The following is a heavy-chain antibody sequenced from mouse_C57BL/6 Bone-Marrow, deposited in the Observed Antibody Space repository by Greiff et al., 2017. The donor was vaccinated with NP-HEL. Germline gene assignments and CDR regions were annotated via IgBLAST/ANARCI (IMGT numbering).Heavy chain of an antibody. CDR3: ARGYGSSYEAMDY. V-gene: IGHV14-2*01. Sequence: VQLQQSGAELVKPGASVKLSCTASGFNIKDYYMHWVKQRTEQGLEWIGRIDPEDGETKYAPKFQGKATITADTSSNTAYLKLSSLTSEDTAVYYSARGYGSSYEAMDYWGQGTSVTVSS. CDR1: GFNIKDYY. CDR2: IDPEDGET. J-gene: IGHJ4*01. D-gene: IGHD1-1*01.